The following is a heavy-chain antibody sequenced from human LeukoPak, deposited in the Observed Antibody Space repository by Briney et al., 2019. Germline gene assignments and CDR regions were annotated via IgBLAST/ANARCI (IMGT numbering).Heavy chain of an antibody. V-gene: IGHV4-59*01. CDR2: IYDSGST. CDR1: GGSISSYY. Sequence: SETLSLTCTVSGGSISSYYWSWIRQPPGKGLEWIGYIYDSGSTNYNPSLKSRVTISVDTSMNQFSLKVSSVTAADTAVYYCASLTTADAFDIWGQGTMVTVSS. CDR3: ASLTTADAFDI. J-gene: IGHJ3*02. D-gene: IGHD3-22*01.